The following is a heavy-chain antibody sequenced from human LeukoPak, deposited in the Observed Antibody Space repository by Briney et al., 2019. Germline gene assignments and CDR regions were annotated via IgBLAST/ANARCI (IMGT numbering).Heavy chain of an antibody. Sequence: ASVKVSCKASGYTFTGYYMHWVRQAPGQGLEWMGWIHPNSGGTNYAQKFQGRVSMTRDTSINTAYMELTSLRSDDTAMYFCAREYSSGWNDAFDIWGQGTMVTVSS. CDR2: IHPNSGGT. CDR3: AREYSSGWNDAFDI. CDR1: GYTFTGYY. D-gene: IGHD6-19*01. J-gene: IGHJ3*02. V-gene: IGHV1-2*02.